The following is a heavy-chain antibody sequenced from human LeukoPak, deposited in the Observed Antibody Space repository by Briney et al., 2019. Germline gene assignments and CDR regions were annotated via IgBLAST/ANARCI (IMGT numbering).Heavy chain of an antibody. V-gene: IGHV4-34*01. CDR3: ARGLVRGADY. D-gene: IGHD3-10*01. Sequence: SETLSLTCAVYGGSFSGYYWSWIRQPPGKGLEWIGEINHSGSTNYNPSLKSRVTISVDTSKNQFSLKLSSVTAADTAVYYCARGLVRGADYWGQGTLVTVSS. CDR1: GGSFSGYY. CDR2: INHSGST. J-gene: IGHJ4*02.